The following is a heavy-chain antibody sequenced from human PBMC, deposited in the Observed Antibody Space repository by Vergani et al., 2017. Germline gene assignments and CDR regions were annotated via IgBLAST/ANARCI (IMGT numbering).Heavy chain of an antibody. CDR2: IYRTGRT. CDR3: ARRSGIVYDIFSGTQYFFDF. CDR1: GFSIDNGYY. J-gene: IGHJ4*02. Sequence: QVQLQESGPGLVKPSETLSLTCAVSGFSIDNGYYWDWIRQPPGKGLEWLGSIYRTGRTHFNPSLKSRVTISVDTSNNHFSLRLNYLTSADTAVYYCARRSGIVYDIFSGTQYFFDFWGQGTLVTVSS. D-gene: IGHD3-9*01. V-gene: IGHV4-38-2*01.